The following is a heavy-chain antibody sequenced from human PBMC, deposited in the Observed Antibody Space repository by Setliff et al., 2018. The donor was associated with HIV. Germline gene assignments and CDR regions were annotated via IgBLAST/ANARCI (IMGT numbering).Heavy chain of an antibody. J-gene: IGHJ4*02. Sequence: PSETLSLTCAVSGYSIISDYYWGWIRQSPGKGLEWIENIYHSGSPYYNPSLRSGVTILIDTSKKQSSRRLRSVTAADTALYYCARVGVGATVFFDYWGQGTLVTVSS. CDR3: ARVGVGATVFFDY. CDR2: IYHSGSP. CDR1: GYSIISDYY. D-gene: IGHD1-26*01. V-gene: IGHV4-38-2*01.